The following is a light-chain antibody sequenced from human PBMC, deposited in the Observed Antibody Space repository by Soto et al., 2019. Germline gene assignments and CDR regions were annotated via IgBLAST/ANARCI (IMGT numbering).Light chain of an antibody. CDR3: QQFNTSPWT. CDR2: KSS. Sequence: DIALTQSRPTLSVCQGERGHLXCRASQSVSIWLAWYQQKPGRAPKLLIYKSSILESGVPSRFSGSGSGTEFTLTISSLQPDDFATYYCQQFNTSPWTFGQGTKVDIK. V-gene: IGKV1-5*03. CDR1: QSVSIW. J-gene: IGKJ1*01.